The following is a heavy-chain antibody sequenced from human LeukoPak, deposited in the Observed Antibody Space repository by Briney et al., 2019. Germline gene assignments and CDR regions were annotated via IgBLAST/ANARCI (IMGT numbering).Heavy chain of an antibody. Sequence: ASVKVSCKASGYTFTGYYMHWVRQAPGQGLEWMGWINPNSGGTNYAQKFQGRVTMTRDTSISTAYMELSRLRSDDTAVYYCAREAGVAAAGRGYYFDYWGQGTLVTVSS. D-gene: IGHD6-13*01. CDR1: GYTFTGYY. CDR2: INPNSGGT. J-gene: IGHJ4*02. CDR3: AREAGVAAAGRGYYFDY. V-gene: IGHV1-2*02.